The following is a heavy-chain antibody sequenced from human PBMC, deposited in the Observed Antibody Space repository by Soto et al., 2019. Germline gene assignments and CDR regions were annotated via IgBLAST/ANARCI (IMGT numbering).Heavy chain of an antibody. CDR1: GGSISSGGYY. J-gene: IGHJ6*03. D-gene: IGHD3-3*02. CDR3: ARVSPALITRGTYYYYVDV. Sequence: SETLSLTCTVSGGSISSGGYYWSWIRQHPGKGLEWIGYIYYSGSTYYNPSLKSRVTISVDTSKNQFSLKLSSVTAADTAVYYCARVSPALITRGTYYYYVDVWGKGTTVTVSS. V-gene: IGHV4-31*03. CDR2: IYYSGST.